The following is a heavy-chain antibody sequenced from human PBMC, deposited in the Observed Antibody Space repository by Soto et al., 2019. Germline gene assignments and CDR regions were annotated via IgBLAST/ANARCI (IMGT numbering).Heavy chain of an antibody. Sequence: EVQLVESGGGLVQPGRSLRLSCAASGFTFDDYAMHWVRQAPGKGLEWVSGVSWNSGSIGYADSMKGRFTISRDDAKNALYLRMNSLRDEDTALYYCAEGDSSSHYYGMAVWGQGTTVTVSS. J-gene: IGHJ6*02. CDR1: GFTFDDYA. D-gene: IGHD6-6*01. CDR3: AEGDSSSHYYGMAV. CDR2: VSWNSGSI. V-gene: IGHV3-9*01.